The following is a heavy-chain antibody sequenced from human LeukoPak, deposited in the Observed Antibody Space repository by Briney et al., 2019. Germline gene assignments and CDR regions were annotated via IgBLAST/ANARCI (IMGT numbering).Heavy chain of an antibody. D-gene: IGHD7-27*01. Sequence: NGARRCSSATLGSSFNHGGRRPLRKRNEWMGWINPNSGGTNYAQKFQGRVTMPRDTFISTVYMELSRLRSDDTAVYYCARGCWGSVEDYFDYWVQGTLVTDSS. V-gene: IGHV1-2*02. CDR3: ARGCWGSVEDYFDY. CDR1: SATLGSSF. J-gene: IGHJ4*02. CDR2: INPNSGGT.